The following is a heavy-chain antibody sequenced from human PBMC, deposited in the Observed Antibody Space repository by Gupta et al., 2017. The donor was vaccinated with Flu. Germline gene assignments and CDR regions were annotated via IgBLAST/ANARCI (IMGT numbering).Heavy chain of an antibody. CDR1: GSFSSYA. CDR2: IIPNYGTP. Sequence: GSFSSYAISWVRQATGQGLEWMGGIIPNYGTPKYTQKFQDRVTITADKSTATAYTELTSLTSEDTAVDYCARVPGGAWTYTSFFDDGGQGTMVTVSS. D-gene: IGHD3-16*01. V-gene: IGHV1-69*06. CDR3: ARVPGGAWTYTSFFDD. J-gene: IGHJ4*02.